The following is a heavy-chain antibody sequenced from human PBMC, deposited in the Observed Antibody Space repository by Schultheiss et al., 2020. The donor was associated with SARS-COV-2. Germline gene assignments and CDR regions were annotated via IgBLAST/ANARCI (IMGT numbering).Heavy chain of an antibody. D-gene: IGHD2-2*01. CDR3: ARDGAHVVVPAAGDYYYYYGMDV. CDR1: GFTVSSYW. Sequence: GGSLRLSCAASGFTVSSYWMHWVRQAPGKGLVWVSRINSDGSSTSYADSVKGRFTISRDNAKNTLYLQMNSLRAEDTAVYYCARDGAHVVVPAAGDYYYYYGMDVWGQGTTVTVSS. J-gene: IGHJ6*02. V-gene: IGHV3-74*01. CDR2: INSDGSST.